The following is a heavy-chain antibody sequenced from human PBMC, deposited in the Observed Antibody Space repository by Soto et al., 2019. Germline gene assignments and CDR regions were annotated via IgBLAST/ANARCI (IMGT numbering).Heavy chain of an antibody. CDR3: ARDSPIGSTFSGHDDIDS. V-gene: IGHV1-69*08. CDR2: IIPILDIT. Sequence: QVQLVQSGAEVKKPGSSVKVSCMASGSTLRNHIITWVRQAPGQGLEWMGRIIPILDITNYAPKFQGRVTITADKSTTTAYMEVSSLSSDDTAVYYCARDSPIGSTFSGHDDIDSWGQGTLVTVSS. D-gene: IGHD5-12*01. CDR1: GSTLRNHI. J-gene: IGHJ4*02.